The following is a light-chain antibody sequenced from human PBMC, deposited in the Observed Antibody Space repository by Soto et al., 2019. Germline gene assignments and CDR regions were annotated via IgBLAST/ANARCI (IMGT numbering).Light chain of an antibody. V-gene: IGKV3-11*01. CDR1: QSVRSS. CDR3: QQRSNWPLEVT. J-gene: IGKJ3*01. CDR2: DAS. Sequence: EIVLTQSPETLSLSPGERATLSCRASQSVRSSLAWYQQKPGQAPRLLIYDASNRATGIPARFSGSGSGTDFTLTISSLEPEDFAVYYCQQRSNWPLEVTFGPGTKVDIK.